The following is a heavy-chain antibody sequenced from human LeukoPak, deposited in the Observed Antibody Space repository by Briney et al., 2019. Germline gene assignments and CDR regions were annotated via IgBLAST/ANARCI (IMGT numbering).Heavy chain of an antibody. D-gene: IGHD4-23*01. CDR1: GYSFTTYG. CDR2: ISVYNDNT. Sequence: ASVKVSCKTSGYSFTTYGISWVRQAPGQGLEWMGWISVYNDNTNYAQKFQGRVTMTTDTSTSTAYMELRSLRSDDTAVYYCARGGLNYGGPSIYWGQGTVVTVSS. V-gene: IGHV1-18*01. J-gene: IGHJ4*02. CDR3: ARGGLNYGGPSIY.